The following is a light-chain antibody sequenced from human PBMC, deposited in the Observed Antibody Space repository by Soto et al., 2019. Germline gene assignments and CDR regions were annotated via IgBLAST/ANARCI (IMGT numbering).Light chain of an antibody. CDR3: QSYDSSLSGHVV. V-gene: IGLV1-40*01. CDR2: GNS. CDR1: SSNIGAGYD. Sequence: QSVLTQPPSVSGAPGQRVTISCTGSSSNIGAGYDVHWYQQLPGTAPKLLIYGNSNRPSGVPDRFSGSKSDTSASLAITGLQAEDEADDYCQSYDSSLSGHVVFGGGTKVTVL. J-gene: IGLJ2*01.